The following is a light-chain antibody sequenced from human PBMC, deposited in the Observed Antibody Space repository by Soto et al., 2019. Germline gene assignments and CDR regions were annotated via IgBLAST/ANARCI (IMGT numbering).Light chain of an antibody. V-gene: IGKV3-20*01. CDR3: QQYGSSPPT. CDR2: GAS. J-gene: IGKJ1*01. CDR1: QSVSSTY. Sequence: EIVLTQSPGTLSLSPGDRATLSCRASQSVSSTYLAWYQQKPGQAPRLLIYGASSRATGLTARFSVSGSGTDFTLTISSLEPEDSAVYYCQQYGSSPPTFGQGTKVEIK.